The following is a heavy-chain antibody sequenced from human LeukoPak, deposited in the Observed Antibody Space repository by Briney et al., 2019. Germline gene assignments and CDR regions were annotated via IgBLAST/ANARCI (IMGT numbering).Heavy chain of an antibody. CDR2: ISGSGYST. Sequence: PEGSLRLSCAASGFTFNIYAMSWVRQAPGKGLEWVSGISGSGYSTHYADSVKGRFTISRDNSKSTLYLQMNSLRAEDTAIYYCAKELISGSYSRVDAFDIWGQGTMVTVSS. V-gene: IGHV3-23*01. D-gene: IGHD1-26*01. J-gene: IGHJ3*02. CDR3: AKELISGSYSRVDAFDI. CDR1: GFTFNIYA.